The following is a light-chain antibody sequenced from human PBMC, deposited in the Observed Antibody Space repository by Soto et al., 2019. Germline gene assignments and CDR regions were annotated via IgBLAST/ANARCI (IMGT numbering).Light chain of an antibody. Sequence: QSVLTQPPSASETPEQRVTISCSGSSSNIGRNSVNWYQHLPGTAPKLLIYSNYQRPSGVPDRFSGSKSGTSASLAISGLQSEDEDDYYCAAWDDSLNALLFGGGTKLTVL. CDR3: AAWDDSLNALL. CDR2: SNY. V-gene: IGLV1-44*01. CDR1: SSNIGRNS. J-gene: IGLJ3*02.